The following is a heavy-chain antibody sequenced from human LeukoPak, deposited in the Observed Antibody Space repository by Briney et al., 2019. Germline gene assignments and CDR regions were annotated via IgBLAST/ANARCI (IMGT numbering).Heavy chain of an antibody. CDR3: ASRQGAVSPLDY. J-gene: IGHJ4*02. V-gene: IGHV4-59*01. Sequence: PSETLSLTCTASGGSISSYYWSWIRQPPGKGPEWVGYISYSGSTNYNPSLKSRVTISADTSKSQFSLKLNSVTAADTAVYYCASRQGAVSPLDYWGQGTLVTVSS. CDR2: ISYSGST. CDR1: GGSISSYY. D-gene: IGHD2/OR15-2a*01.